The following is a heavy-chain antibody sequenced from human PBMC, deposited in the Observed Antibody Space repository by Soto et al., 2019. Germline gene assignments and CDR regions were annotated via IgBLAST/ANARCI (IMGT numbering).Heavy chain of an antibody. CDR3: AREPRIAAAGTTPFFDY. D-gene: IGHD6-13*01. J-gene: IGHJ4*02. CDR1: GGSFSGYY. CDR2: VNHSGSS. V-gene: IGHV4-34*01. Sequence: QVQLQQWGAGLLKPSETLSLTCAVYGGSFSGYYWSWIRQPPGKGLGWIGEVNHSGSSNYNPSLKSRVTISVDTSKNQFSLQLSSVTAADTAVYYCAREPRIAAAGTTPFFDYWGQGTPVTVSS.